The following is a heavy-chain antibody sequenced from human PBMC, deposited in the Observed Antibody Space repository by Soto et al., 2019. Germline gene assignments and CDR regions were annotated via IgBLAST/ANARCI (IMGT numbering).Heavy chain of an antibody. CDR2: IYYSGST. D-gene: IGHD3-10*01. CDR1: GGSISSYY. J-gene: IGHJ4*02. CDR3: TYGSGSPLDY. V-gene: IGHV4-59*08. Sequence: QVQLQESGPGLVKPSETLSLTCTVSGGSISSYYWSWIRQPPGKGLEWIGYIYYSGSTYYNPSLKSRVTISVDTSKNQFSLKLSSVTAADTAVYYCTYGSGSPLDYWGQGTLVTVSS.